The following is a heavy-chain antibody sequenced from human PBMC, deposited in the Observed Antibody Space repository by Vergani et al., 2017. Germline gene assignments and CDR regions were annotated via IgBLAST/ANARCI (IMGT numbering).Heavy chain of an antibody. D-gene: IGHD3-3*01. CDR3: ARVXGYDFWSGYLRRHPAFDY. CDR1: EFTFSNSS. Sequence: EVQLVESGGGLVQPGGSLTLSCPASEFTFSNSSMRWVRQAPALPLSGLSNINQDGSGEYYVDSGKCRFTISRDNAKNSLYLQMNSLRAEDTAVYYCARVXGYDFWSGYLRRHPAFDYWGQGTLVTVSS. CDR2: INQDGSGE. J-gene: IGHJ4*02. V-gene: IGHV3-7*03.